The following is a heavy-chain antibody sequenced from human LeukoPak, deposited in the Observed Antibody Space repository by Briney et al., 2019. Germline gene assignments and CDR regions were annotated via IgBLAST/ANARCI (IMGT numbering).Heavy chain of an antibody. V-gene: IGHV1-46*01. D-gene: IGHD6-13*01. CDR2: INPSGGST. CDR1: GYTFTSYY. J-gene: IGHJ4*02. Sequence: ASVKVSCKASGYTFTSYYMHWVRQAPGQGLEWMGIINPSGGSTSYAQKFQGRVTMTRDTSTSTVYMELSSLRSEDTAVYYCARSVHAAAGPYYFDYWGQGTLVTVSS. CDR3: ARSVHAAAGPYYFDY.